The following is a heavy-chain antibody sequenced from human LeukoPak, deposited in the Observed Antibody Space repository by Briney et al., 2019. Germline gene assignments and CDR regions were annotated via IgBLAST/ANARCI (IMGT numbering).Heavy chain of an antibody. J-gene: IGHJ4*02. CDR3: CREYDYGNSPFYY. Sequence: ASVKVSCKASGYTLRTYGLSWVRQAPGQGLEWLGSISAHSGATNYVQHLQDRVTMTTDISTNVAYMELRSLSSDDTAVYFCCREYDYGNSPFYYWGQGTLVTVSS. D-gene: IGHD3-16*01. CDR1: GYTLRTYG. CDR2: ISAHSGAT. V-gene: IGHV1-18*01.